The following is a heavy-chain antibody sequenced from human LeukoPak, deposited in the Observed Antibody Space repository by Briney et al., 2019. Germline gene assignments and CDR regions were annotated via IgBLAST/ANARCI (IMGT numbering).Heavy chain of an antibody. CDR2: ISWNGGSI. D-gene: IGHD4-17*01. J-gene: IGHJ3*02. CDR1: GFTFDDYA. Sequence: GGSLRLSCAASGFTFDDYAMHWVRQAPGKGLEWVSGISWNGGSIGYAAFVKGRFTISRDNAKNSLYLQMTSLRAEDTALYYCAKDTVATYAGGVTTHGAFDIWGQGAMVTVSS. V-gene: IGHV3-9*01. CDR3: AKDTVATYAGGVTTHGAFDI.